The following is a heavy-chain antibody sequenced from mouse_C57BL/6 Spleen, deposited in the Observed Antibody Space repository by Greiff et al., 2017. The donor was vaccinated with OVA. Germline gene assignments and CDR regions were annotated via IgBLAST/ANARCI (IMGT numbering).Heavy chain of an antibody. V-gene: IGHV5-6*03. D-gene: IGHD1-1*01. CDR3: ARHYYGSSHWYFDV. J-gene: IGHJ1*03. Sequence: EVKLMESGGGLVQPGGSLSLSCAASGFTFSSYGMSWVRQTPDKRLEWVATISSGGSYTYYPDSVKGRFTISRDNAKNTLYLQMSSLKSEDTAMYYCARHYYGSSHWYFDVWGTGTTVTVSS. CDR2: ISSGGSYT. CDR1: GFTFSSYG.